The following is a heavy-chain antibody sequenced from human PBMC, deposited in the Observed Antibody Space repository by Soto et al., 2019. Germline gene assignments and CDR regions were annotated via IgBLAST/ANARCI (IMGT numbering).Heavy chain of an antibody. CDR3: AREGGIYYDSSGYWGY. Sequence: QVQLVESGGGVVQPGRSLRLSCAASGFTFSSYAMHWVRQAPGKGLEWVAVISYDGSNKYYADSVKGRFTISRDNSKNTLYLQMNSLRAEDTAVYYCAREGGIYYDSSGYWGYWGQGTLVTVSS. J-gene: IGHJ4*02. CDR2: ISYDGSNK. D-gene: IGHD3-22*01. V-gene: IGHV3-30-3*01. CDR1: GFTFSSYA.